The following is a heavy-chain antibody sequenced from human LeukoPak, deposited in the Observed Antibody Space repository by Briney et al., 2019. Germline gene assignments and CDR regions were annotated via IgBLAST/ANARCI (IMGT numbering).Heavy chain of an antibody. D-gene: IGHD2-2*01. V-gene: IGHV3-7*01. Sequence: GSLRLSCVVSGFTLSSDWMSWVRRAPGKGLEWVANIKKDGIEKYYVESVKGRFTISRDNAKNSLYLQMNSLRAEDTAVYYCARGRYSSRSGGYYFDIWGQGTLVTVSS. CDR2: IKKDGIEK. CDR1: GFTLSSDW. CDR3: ARGRYSSRSGGYYFDI. J-gene: IGHJ4*02.